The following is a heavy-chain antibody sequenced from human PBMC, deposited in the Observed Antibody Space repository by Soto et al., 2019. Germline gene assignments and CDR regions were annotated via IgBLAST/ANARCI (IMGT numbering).Heavy chain of an antibody. CDR1: GGSFSGYY. Sequence: SETLSLTCAVYGGSFSGYYWSWIRQPPGKGLEWIGEINHSGSTNYNPSLKSRVTISVDTSKNQFSLKLSSVTAADTAVYYCATLFGTNEIDDWGQGTLVTVSS. V-gene: IGHV4-34*01. CDR2: INHSGST. CDR3: ATLFGTNEIDD. D-gene: IGHD1-7*01. J-gene: IGHJ4*02.